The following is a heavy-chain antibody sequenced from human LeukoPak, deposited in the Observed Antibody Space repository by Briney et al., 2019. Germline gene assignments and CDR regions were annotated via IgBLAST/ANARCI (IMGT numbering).Heavy chain of an antibody. CDR1: GFTFSSYW. J-gene: IGHJ4*02. CDR2: INSDGSST. CDR3: ARGPVYYYDSSGTYDY. D-gene: IGHD3-22*01. V-gene: IGHV3-74*01. Sequence: GGSLRLSCAASGFTFSSYWMHWVRQAPGKGLVWVSRINSDGSSTSYADSVKGRFTISRDNAQNTLYLQMNSLRAEDTAVYYCARGPVYYYDSSGTYDYWGQGTLVTVSS.